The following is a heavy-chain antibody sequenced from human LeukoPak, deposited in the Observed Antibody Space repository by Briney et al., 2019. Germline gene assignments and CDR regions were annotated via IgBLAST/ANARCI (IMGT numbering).Heavy chain of an antibody. CDR2: IKSKTDGGTT. D-gene: IGHD6-13*01. CDR3: TTGGGGQQLDSGVYYYYGMDV. J-gene: IGHJ6*04. Sequence: PGGSLRLSCAASGFTFSNAWMSWVRQAPGKGLEWVGRIKSKTDGGTTDYAAPVKGRFTISRDDSKNTLYLQMNSLKTEDTAVYYCTTGGGGQQLDSGVYYYYGMDVWGKGTTVTVSS. V-gene: IGHV3-15*01. CDR1: GFTFSNAW.